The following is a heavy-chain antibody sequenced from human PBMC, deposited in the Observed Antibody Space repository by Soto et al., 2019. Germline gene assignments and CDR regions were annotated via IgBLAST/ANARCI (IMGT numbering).Heavy chain of an antibody. J-gene: IGHJ4*02. CDR2: ISWNSGSI. D-gene: IGHD6-19*01. CDR1: GFAFDDYA. V-gene: IGHV3-9*01. CDR3: ASSGWYFY. Sequence: EVQLVESGGGLVQPGRSLRLSCAASGFAFDDYAMHWVRQAPGKGLEWVSGISWNSGSIGYADSVKGRFTISRDNAKNSLYLQMNSLRAEDTALYYCASSGWYFYWGQGTLVTVSS.